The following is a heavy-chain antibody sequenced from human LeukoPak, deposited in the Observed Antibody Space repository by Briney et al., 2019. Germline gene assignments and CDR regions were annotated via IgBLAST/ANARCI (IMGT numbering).Heavy chain of an antibody. J-gene: IGHJ3*01. CDR3: ARESRYCIGDSCYPNAFDV. CDR1: GGTFSGYA. D-gene: IGHD2-15*01. Sequence: SVKVSCKASGGTFSGYAINWVRQAPGQGLEWLGRIIPIFATTNYAQKFQARVTITTDESTNTAYMELSSLRSEDTAMYYCARESRYCIGDSCYPNAFDVWGQGTMVTISS. CDR2: IIPIFATT. V-gene: IGHV1-69*05.